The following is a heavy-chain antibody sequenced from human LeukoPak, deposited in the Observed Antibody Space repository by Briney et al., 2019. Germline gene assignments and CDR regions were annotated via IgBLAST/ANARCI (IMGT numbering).Heavy chain of an antibody. D-gene: IGHD6-13*01. Sequence: SETLSLTCTVSGGSINNYYWSWIRQPPGKGLEWIGCIYSSGSTNYSPSLKSRVTISVDTPKNQFSLKVSSVTAADTAVYYCARHDAGNWYPYFDNWGQGTLVTVSS. V-gene: IGHV4-59*08. J-gene: IGHJ4*02. CDR1: GGSINNYY. CDR2: IYSSGST. CDR3: ARHDAGNWYPYFDN.